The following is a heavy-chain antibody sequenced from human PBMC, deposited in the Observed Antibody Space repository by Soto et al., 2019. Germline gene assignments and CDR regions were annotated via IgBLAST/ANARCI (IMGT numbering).Heavy chain of an antibody. D-gene: IGHD2-2*01. CDR1: GFTFSSYA. J-gene: IGHJ6*02. V-gene: IGHV3-23*01. CDR3: ARYQLKGMDV. CDR2: ISGSGGST. Sequence: EVQLLESGGGLVQPGGSLRLSCAASGFTFSSYAMSWVRQAPGKGLEWVSAISGSGGSTYYADSVKGRFTISRDNSKNTLYLQMNSLGAEYTAVYYCARYQLKGMDVWGQGTTVTVSS.